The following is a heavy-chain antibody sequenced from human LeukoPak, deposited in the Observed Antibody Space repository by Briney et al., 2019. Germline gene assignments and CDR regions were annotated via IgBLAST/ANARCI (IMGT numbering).Heavy chain of an antibody. D-gene: IGHD3-22*01. Sequence: GGSLRLSCAASGFSFDEYTLHWVRQAPGKGLEWVSLISWVGGSRDYADSVKGRFTISRDNSKNSLYLQMNSLRTEDTALYYCAKDLDSSGYRFYFRHWGQGTLVTVSS. V-gene: IGHV3-43*01. CDR3: AKDLDSSGYRFYFRH. CDR2: ISWVGGSR. CDR1: GFSFDEYT. J-gene: IGHJ1*01.